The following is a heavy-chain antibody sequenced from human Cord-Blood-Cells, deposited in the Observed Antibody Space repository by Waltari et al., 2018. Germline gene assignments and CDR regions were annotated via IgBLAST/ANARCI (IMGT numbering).Heavy chain of an antibody. V-gene: IGHV3-7*01. CDR1: GFTFSSYW. CDR2: IKQDGSEK. J-gene: IGHJ2*01. D-gene: IGHD5-18*01. CDR3: ARSGYSYGYWYFDL. Sequence: EVQLVESGGGLVQPGGSLRLSCAASGFTFSSYWMSWVRQAPGKGLEWVANIKQDGSEKYYVDSVKGRFTISRDNAKNSLYLQMNSLRAEDTAVYYCARSGYSYGYWYFDLWGHGTLVTVSS.